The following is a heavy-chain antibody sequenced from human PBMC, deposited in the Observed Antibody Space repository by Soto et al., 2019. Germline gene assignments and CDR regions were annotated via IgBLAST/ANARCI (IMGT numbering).Heavy chain of an antibody. J-gene: IGHJ4*02. CDR1: GFTFSSYG. CDR3: AGDSKYY. D-gene: IGHD2-21*02. CDR2: ISYDGSKK. Sequence: QVQLVESGGGVVQPGRSLRLSCAASGFTFSSYGMHWVRQAPGKGLEWVAVISYDGSKKYYADSVKGRFTISRDNSKNTLYLQMNSLRAEDTAVYYCAGDSKYYWGQGTLVTVSS. V-gene: IGHV3-30*03.